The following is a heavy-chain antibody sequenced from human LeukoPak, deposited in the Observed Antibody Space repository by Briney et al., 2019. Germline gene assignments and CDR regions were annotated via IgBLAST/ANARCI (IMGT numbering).Heavy chain of an antibody. Sequence: GGSLRLSCAASGFTFSTYAMSWVRQAPGKGLEWVSTISGNGVSTYYANSVKGRFAISRDNSKNTLWLQMNSLRAEDTALYYCAKPQYDSSWYYFDYWGQGTLVTVSS. V-gene: IGHV3-23*01. CDR3: AKPQYDSSWYYFDY. J-gene: IGHJ4*02. CDR2: ISGNGVST. D-gene: IGHD6-13*01. CDR1: GFTFSTYA.